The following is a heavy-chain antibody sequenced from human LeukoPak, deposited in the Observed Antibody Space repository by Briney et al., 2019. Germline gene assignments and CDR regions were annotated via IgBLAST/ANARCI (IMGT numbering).Heavy chain of an antibody. Sequence: PGGSLRLSCAASGFTFSSYGMSWVRQAPGKGLEWVSAISGSGGSTYYADSVKGRFTISRDNSKNTLYLQMNSLRAEDTAVYYCAKGNQQLVRNFQHWGQGTLVTVSS. D-gene: IGHD6-13*01. CDR3: AKGNQQLVRNFQH. J-gene: IGHJ1*01. V-gene: IGHV3-23*01. CDR2: ISGSGGST. CDR1: GFTFSSYG.